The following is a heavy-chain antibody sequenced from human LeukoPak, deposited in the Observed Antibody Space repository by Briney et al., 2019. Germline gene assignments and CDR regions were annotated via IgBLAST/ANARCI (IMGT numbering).Heavy chain of an antibody. Sequence: GGSLRLSCAASGFTFSSYEMNWLRQAPGKGLEWVSYISSSGSTIYYADSVKGRFTISIDNAKNSLYLQMNSLRDEDTAVYYCARAYYYGSGSYYAYWGQGTLVTVSS. D-gene: IGHD3-10*01. V-gene: IGHV3-48*03. CDR3: ARAYYYGSGSYYAY. J-gene: IGHJ4*02. CDR1: GFTFSSYE. CDR2: ISSSGSTI.